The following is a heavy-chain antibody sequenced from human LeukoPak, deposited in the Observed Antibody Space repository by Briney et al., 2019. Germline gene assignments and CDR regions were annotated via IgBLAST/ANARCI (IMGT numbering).Heavy chain of an antibody. CDR1: GFTFSRYV. CDR3: ARESKTSGSPHNDV. CDR2: IWHDGTNE. Sequence: GGSLRLSCAASGFTFSRYVMHWVRQAPGKGLEWVAVIWHDGTNENYADSVKGRFIISRDNSRNTVFLQIHDLRVEDTAVYYCARESKTSGSPHNDVWGQGTLVTVSS. D-gene: IGHD1-26*01. V-gene: IGHV3-33*01. J-gene: IGHJ3*01.